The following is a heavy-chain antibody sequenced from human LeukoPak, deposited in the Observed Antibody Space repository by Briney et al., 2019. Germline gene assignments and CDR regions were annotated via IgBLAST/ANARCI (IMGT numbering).Heavy chain of an antibody. CDR3: ARPPYGDYNYFDY. CDR2: IYPGDSDT. D-gene: IGHD4-17*01. CDR1: GYSFTSYW. V-gene: IGHV5-51*01. Sequence: GESLKISCKGSGYSFTSYWIGWVRQMPGKGLEWLGIIYPGDSDTRYSPSFQGQVTTSADKSISTAYLQWSSLKASDTATYYCARPPYGDYNYFDYWGQGTLVTVSS. J-gene: IGHJ4*02.